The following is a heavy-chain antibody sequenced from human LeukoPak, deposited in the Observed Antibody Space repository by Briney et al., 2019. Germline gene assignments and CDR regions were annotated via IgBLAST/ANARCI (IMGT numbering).Heavy chain of an antibody. J-gene: IGHJ1*01. Sequence: PSETLSLTCTVSGGSISSYYWSWIRQPPGKGLEWIGYIYYSGSTNYNPSLKSRVTISVDTSKNQFSRKLSSVTAADTAVYYCARVYGRNSGAPEYFQHWGQGTPVTVSS. V-gene: IGHV4-59*01. CDR1: GGSISSYY. CDR3: ARVYGRNSGAPEYFQH. D-gene: IGHD4-23*01. CDR2: IYYSGST.